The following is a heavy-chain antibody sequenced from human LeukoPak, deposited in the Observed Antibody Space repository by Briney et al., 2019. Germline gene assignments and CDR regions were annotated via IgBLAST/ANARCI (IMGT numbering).Heavy chain of an antibody. CDR2: INQDGSEI. J-gene: IGHJ5*02. CDR3: AKYCSSTSCRENWFDP. D-gene: IGHD2-2*01. CDR1: GFTFKDYW. Sequence: GGSLRLSCEASGFTFKDYWMTWVRQAPGKGPEWVANINQDGSEIYYVDSVKGRFTISRDNSKNTLYLQMNSLRAEDTAVYYCAKYCSSTSCRENWFDPWGQGTLVTVSS. V-gene: IGHV3-7*03.